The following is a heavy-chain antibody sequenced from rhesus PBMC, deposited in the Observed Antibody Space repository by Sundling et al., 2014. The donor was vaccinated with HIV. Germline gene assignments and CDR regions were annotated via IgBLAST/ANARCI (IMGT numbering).Heavy chain of an antibody. V-gene: IGHV3-184*01. CDR1: GFTFSNHY. CDR3: TGVERIWSPPFDY. J-gene: IGHJ4*01. Sequence: EVQLVESGGGLVQPGGSLRLSCAASGFTFSNHYIYWVRQAPGKGLEWVGFIRSKVYGGTAEYAASVKGRFTISRDDSKNIAYLQMNSLKTEDTAVYYCTGVERIWSPPFDYWGQGVLVTVSS. CDR2: IRSKVYGGTA. D-gene: IGHD6-13*01.